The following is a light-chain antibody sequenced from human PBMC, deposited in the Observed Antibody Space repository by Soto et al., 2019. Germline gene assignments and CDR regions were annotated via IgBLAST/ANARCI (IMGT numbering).Light chain of an antibody. Sequence: DIQLTQSPSSLSVSLGDRVTITCRASRSISSYLNWYQQKPGQAPKLLIYAASSLPSGVPSRFRGGASGTDFTLTISSLQPEDFATYFCQQTHAVPRTFGQGTKVDIK. CDR2: AAS. V-gene: IGKV1-39*01. CDR3: QQTHAVPRT. CDR1: RSISSY. J-gene: IGKJ1*01.